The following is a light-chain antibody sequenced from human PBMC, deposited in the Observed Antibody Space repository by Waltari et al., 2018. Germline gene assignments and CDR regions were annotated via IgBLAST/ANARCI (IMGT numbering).Light chain of an antibody. V-gene: IGLV2-23*02. CDR1: SSDVGGSNY. CDR2: DVS. J-gene: IGLJ2*01. CDR3: CSYAGSRIHVL. Sequence: QSALTQPASVSGSPGQSITIPCTGTSSDVGGSNYVSWYQQYPGKAPKLMIYDVSKRPSGVSNLCSGSKSGNTASLTISGLQAEDEADYYCCSYAGSRIHVLFGGGTKLTVL.